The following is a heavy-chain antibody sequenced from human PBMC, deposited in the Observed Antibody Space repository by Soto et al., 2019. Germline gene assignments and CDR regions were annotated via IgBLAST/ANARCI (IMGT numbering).Heavy chain of an antibody. CDR2: TYYRSNWYT. CDR1: GDSVSSTSTA. Sequence: SQTLSLTCVISGDSVSSTSTAWSWIRQSPSRGLEWLGRTYYRSNWYTDYAVSVKSRITISPDTSKNQFSLQLNPVTPEDTAVYYCARGSYYSGWVWGQGTLVTVSS. J-gene: IGHJ4*02. D-gene: IGHD6-19*01. CDR3: ARGSYYSGWV. V-gene: IGHV6-1*01.